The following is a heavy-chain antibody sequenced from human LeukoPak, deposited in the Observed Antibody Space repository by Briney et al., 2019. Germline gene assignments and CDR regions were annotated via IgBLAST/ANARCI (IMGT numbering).Heavy chain of an antibody. CDR3: AKFKSGYDILTGYDFDY. CDR1: VFTFNSYH. V-gene: IGHV3-23*01. CDR2: NSGVGGST. Sequence: PGGSLRLFCAPSVFTFNSYHMIWVPHAPGKGREWVCYNSGVGGSTYYADSVKGRFTISRDNSKTTLYLQMNSLRAEDTAVYYCAKFKSGYDILTGYDFDYWGQGTLVTVSS. J-gene: IGHJ4*02. D-gene: IGHD3-9*01.